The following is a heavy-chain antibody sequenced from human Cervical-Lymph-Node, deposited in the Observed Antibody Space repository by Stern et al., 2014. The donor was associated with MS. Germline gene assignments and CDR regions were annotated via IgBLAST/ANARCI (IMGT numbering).Heavy chain of an antibody. V-gene: IGHV7-4-1*02. CDR2: INTKTGNP. Sequence: QVQLGQSGSELKKPGASVKVSCKASGYNLTTFAINWVRQAPGQGLEWMGWINTKTGNPTFAQGFTGRFVFSLDASINTAYLQIIILKSEDSALYYCATWGAGSSPPLFYWGQGTLVTVSS. CDR3: ATWGAGSSPPLFY. J-gene: IGHJ4*02. D-gene: IGHD6-6*01. CDR1: GYNLTTFA.